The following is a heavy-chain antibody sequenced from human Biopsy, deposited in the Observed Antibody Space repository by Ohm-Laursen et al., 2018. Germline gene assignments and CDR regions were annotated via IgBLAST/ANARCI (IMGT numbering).Heavy chain of an antibody. CDR3: GRAVRNQLLTDP. CDR1: GYTFTSYN. J-gene: IGHJ5*02. Sequence: ASVKVSCKASGYTFTSYNITWVRQASGQGPEWIGWLNPVSGNSNFGQKFRGRVTVTSDTSISTAYMELSGLTSDDTATYYCGRAVRNQLLTDPWGQGTLVTVTS. D-gene: IGHD1-7*01. CDR2: LNPVSGNS. V-gene: IGHV1-8*01.